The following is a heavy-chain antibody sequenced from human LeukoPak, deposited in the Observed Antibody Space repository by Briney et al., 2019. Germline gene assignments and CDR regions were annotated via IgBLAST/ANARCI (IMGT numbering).Heavy chain of an antibody. V-gene: IGHV3-7*01. D-gene: IGHD1-20*01. J-gene: IGHJ3*02. CDR2: IKPDGSER. CDR3: ASGNWIDRAFDI. Sequence: PGGSLRLSCAASGVTFSGYWMSWVRQAPGKGLEWVANIKPDGSERYYVDSVKGRFTVSRDNAKNSLYLQMNSLRAVDTAIYYCASGNWIDRAFDIWGQGTMVTVSS. CDR1: GVTFSGYW.